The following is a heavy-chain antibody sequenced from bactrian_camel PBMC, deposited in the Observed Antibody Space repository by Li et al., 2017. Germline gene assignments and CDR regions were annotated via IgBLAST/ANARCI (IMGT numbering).Heavy chain of an antibody. CDR1: AYITEQCG. Sequence: QVQLVESGGGSVQAGGSLKLSCAGSAYITEQCGMGWLRQAPGKEENLVSLRKDGTTIYATSMKGRFTISHDAAKNSVDLQMNSLKPDDTAVYYCAAVLISLGSWFCEPPALLTGYWEQGTQVTVS. V-gene: IGHV3S60*01. CDR3: AAVLISLGSWFCEPPALLTGY. D-gene: IGHD6*01. J-gene: IGHJ6*01. CDR2: LRKDGTT.